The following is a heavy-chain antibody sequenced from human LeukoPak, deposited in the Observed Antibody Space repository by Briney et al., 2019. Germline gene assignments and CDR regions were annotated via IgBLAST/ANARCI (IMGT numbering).Heavy chain of an antibody. Sequence: SETLSLTRAVSGYSIRHGYYWGWIRQPPGKRLEWLGNIYHSGGTYYNPSLNSRVTISVDTSKNQFSLKQNSVTAADTAVYYCARAGGLQDVHSFDIWGQGAMVTVSS. CDR2: IYHSGGT. CDR1: GYSIRHGYY. D-gene: IGHD3-10*02. V-gene: IGHV4-38-2*01. CDR3: ARAGGLQDVHSFDI. J-gene: IGHJ3*02.